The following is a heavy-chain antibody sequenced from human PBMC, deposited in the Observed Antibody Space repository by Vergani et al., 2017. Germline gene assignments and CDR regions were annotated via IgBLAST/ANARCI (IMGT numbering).Heavy chain of an antibody. CDR1: GFTFGDYA. D-gene: IGHD3-10*01. CDR2: IRSKAYGGTT. V-gene: IGHV3-49*04. Sequence: EVQLVESGGGLVQPGRSLRLSCTASGFTFGDYAMSWVRQAPGKGLEWVGFIRSKAYGGTTEYAASVKGRFTISRDDSKSIAYLQMNSLKTEDTAVYYCTRDQGTELLWFGELLDYWGQGTLVTVSS. J-gene: IGHJ4*02. CDR3: TRDQGTELLWFGELLDY.